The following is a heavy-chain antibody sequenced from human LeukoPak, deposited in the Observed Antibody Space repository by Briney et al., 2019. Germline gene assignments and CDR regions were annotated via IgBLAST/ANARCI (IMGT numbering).Heavy chain of an antibody. J-gene: IGHJ4*02. CDR3: ARGSYSSSSGQYHY. D-gene: IGHD6-6*01. CDR1: GGTFSSYA. Sequence: SVKVSCKASGGTFSSYAISWVRQAPGQGLEWMGGIIPIFGTANYAQKFQGRVTITADKSTSTAYMELSSLRSEDTAAYYCARGSYSSSSGQYHYWGQGTLVTVSS. V-gene: IGHV1-69*06. CDR2: IIPIFGTA.